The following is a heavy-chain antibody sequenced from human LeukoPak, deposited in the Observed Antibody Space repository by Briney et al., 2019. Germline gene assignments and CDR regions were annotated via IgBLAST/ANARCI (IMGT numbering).Heavy chain of an antibody. CDR2: INHSGST. D-gene: IGHD5-12*01. CDR1: GFTFSNAW. CDR3: ARTTEGYAGGPGYSYYYYMDV. J-gene: IGHJ6*03. V-gene: IGHV4-34*01. Sequence: GSLRLSCAASGFTFSNAWMSWVRQAPGKGLEWIGEINHSGSTNYNPSLKSRVTISVDTSKNQVSLKLRSVTAADTAVYYCARTTEGYAGGPGYSYYYYMDVWGKGTTVTISS.